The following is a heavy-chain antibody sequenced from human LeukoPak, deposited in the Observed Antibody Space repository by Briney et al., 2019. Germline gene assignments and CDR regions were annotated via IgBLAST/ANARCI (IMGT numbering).Heavy chain of an antibody. Sequence: GGAPRLSCAASGFPSRKFCMHWVRQAPGKGLEWVAVIWYDGNNKYYADSVKGRFTISRDNSKNTLYLQMKSLRAEDTAVYYCARDYHGLDYWGQGTLVTVSS. V-gene: IGHV3-33*01. D-gene: IGHD2-2*01. CDR3: ARDYHGLDY. CDR1: GFPSRKFC. CDR2: IWYDGNNK. J-gene: IGHJ4*02.